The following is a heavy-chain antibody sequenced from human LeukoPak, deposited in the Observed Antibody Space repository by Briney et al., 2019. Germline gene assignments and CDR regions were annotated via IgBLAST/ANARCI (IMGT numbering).Heavy chain of an antibody. Sequence: ASVKVSCKASGGTFSTYDMHWVRQATGKGLEWVSGIGTAGDPYYADSVKGRFTISRENAKNSLDLQMNSLRAGDTAVYYCARAPPRYYYNGMDVWGKGTTVTVS. CDR3: ARAPPRYYYNGMDV. CDR1: GGTFSTYD. D-gene: IGHD1-14*01. CDR2: IGTAGDP. J-gene: IGHJ6*04. V-gene: IGHV3-13*05.